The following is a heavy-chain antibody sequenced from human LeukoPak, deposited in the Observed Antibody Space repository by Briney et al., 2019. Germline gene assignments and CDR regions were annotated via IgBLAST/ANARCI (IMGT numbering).Heavy chain of an antibody. V-gene: IGHV4-34*01. CDR3: ARGSSIAARTYFDY. J-gene: IGHJ4*02. CDR2: INHSGST. Sequence: PSETLSLTCAVYGGSFSGYYWSWIRQPPGKGLERIGEINHSGSTNYNPSLKSRVTISVDTSKNQFSLKLSSVTAADTAVYYCARGSSIAARTYFDYWGQGTLVTVSS. CDR1: GGSFSGYY. D-gene: IGHD6-6*01.